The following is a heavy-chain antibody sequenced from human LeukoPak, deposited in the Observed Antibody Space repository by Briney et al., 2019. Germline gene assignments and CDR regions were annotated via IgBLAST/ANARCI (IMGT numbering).Heavy chain of an antibody. CDR3: AGVSWDTAMVDY. D-gene: IGHD5-18*01. J-gene: IGHJ4*02. Sequence: SETLSLTCTVSGGSISSGDYYWSWIRQPPGKGLEWIGYIYYSGSTYYNPSLKSRVTISVDTSKNQFSLKLSSVTAADTAVYYCAGVSWDTAMVDYWGQGTLVTVSS. CDR1: GGSISSGDYY. CDR2: IYYSGST. V-gene: IGHV4-30-4*01.